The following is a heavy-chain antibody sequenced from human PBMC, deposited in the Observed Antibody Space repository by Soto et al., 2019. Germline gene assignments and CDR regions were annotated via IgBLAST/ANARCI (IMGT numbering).Heavy chain of an antibody. Sequence: QVQLQESGPGLVKPSQTLSLTCTVSGGSISSGGYYWSWIRQHPGKGLEWIGYIYYSGSTYYNPSLQSRVTTSVDTSKNQFSLKLSSVTAADTAVYYCARAGEDYGDYIFDYWGQGTLVTVSS. CDR1: GGSISSGGYY. CDR3: ARAGEDYGDYIFDY. CDR2: IYYSGST. D-gene: IGHD4-17*01. V-gene: IGHV4-31*03. J-gene: IGHJ4*02.